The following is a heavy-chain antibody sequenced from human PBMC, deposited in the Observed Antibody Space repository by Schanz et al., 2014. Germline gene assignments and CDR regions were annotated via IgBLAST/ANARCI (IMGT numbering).Heavy chain of an antibody. CDR2: VSSYDTTV. J-gene: IGHJ6*02. Sequence: QVQLLESGGGLFKPGGSLRLSCAGSGFTFADYYMTWIRQAPGKGLEWISYVSSYDTTVSYADSVKGRFTISRDNAKNSVYLQMNSLRVHYTAVYYCARYGFRKSGVVYGLAVWGQGTTVTVS. D-gene: IGHD2-2*01. V-gene: IGHV3-11*01. CDR1: GFTFADYY. CDR3: ARYGFRKSGVVYGLAV.